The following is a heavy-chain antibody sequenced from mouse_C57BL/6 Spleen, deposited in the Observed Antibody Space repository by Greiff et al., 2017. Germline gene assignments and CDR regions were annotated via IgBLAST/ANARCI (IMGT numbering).Heavy chain of an antibody. D-gene: IGHD2-5*01. CDR1: GYAFSSSW. CDR2: IYPGDGDT. Sequence: QVQLQQSGPELVKPGASVKISCKASGYAFSSSWMNWVKQRPGKGLEWIGRIYPGDGDTNYNGKFKGKATLTADKSSSTAYMQLSSLTSEDSAVYYCARIHYSNPWYFDYWGQGTTLTVSS. J-gene: IGHJ2*01. V-gene: IGHV1-82*01. CDR3: ARIHYSNPWYFDY.